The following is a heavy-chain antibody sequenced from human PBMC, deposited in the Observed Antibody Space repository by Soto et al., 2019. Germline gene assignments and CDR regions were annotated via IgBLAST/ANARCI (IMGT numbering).Heavy chain of an antibody. Sequence: QVQLQESGPGLVKPSETLSLTCTVSGGSISSYYWSWIRQPPGKGLECIGYIYYSGSTNYNPSLKSRVTISVDTSKHQFSLKRSSVTAADTAVYYCARTGCSGGSCYYGYWGQGTLVTVSS. CDR1: GGSISSYY. D-gene: IGHD2-15*01. CDR3: ARTGCSGGSCYYGY. V-gene: IGHV4-59*01. CDR2: IYYSGST. J-gene: IGHJ4*02.